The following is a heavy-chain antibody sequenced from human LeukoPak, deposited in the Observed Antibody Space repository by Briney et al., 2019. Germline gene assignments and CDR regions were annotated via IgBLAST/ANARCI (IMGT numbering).Heavy chain of an antibody. Sequence: GGSLRLSCAASGFTFSSYYMNWVRQAPGRGLEWVSSISRTTNYTYYTDSVKGRFTISRDNAKNSLYLQMNSLTAEDTAVYYCTRVSYADGGYFDYWGQGTLVTVSS. D-gene: IGHD3-16*01. V-gene: IGHV3-21*01. CDR2: ISRTTNYT. J-gene: IGHJ4*02. CDR1: GFTFSSYY. CDR3: TRVSYADGGYFDY.